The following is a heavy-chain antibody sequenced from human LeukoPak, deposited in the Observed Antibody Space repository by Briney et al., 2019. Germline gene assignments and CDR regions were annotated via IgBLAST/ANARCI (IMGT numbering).Heavy chain of an antibody. J-gene: IGHJ5*02. CDR1: GGSISTSSDY. D-gene: IGHD1-7*01. CDR3: ARRNWNYENWLDP. V-gene: IGHV4-39*01. CDR2: IYYSGRT. Sequence: SETLSLTCTVSGGSISTSSDYWGWIRQPPGKGLEWIGSIYYSGRTSYNPSLQSRVTISVDTSKNQFSLRLSSVTAADTAVYYCARRNWNYENWLDPWGQGTPVTVPS.